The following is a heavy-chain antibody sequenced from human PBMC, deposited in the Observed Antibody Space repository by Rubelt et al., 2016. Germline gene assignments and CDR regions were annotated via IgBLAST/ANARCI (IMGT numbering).Heavy chain of an antibody. J-gene: IGHJ4*02. CDR3: ARGGYYDSSGYRLLDY. V-gene: IGHV3-30*04. Sequence: QVQLVESGGGVVQPGGSLRLSCAASGFTFSSYAMHWVRQAPGKGLEWVAVLSYDGSNKYYADSGKGRFTISRDNAKNTLYLKMNSLRAEDTAVYYCARGGYYDSSGYRLLDYWGQGTLVTVSS. CDR1: GFTFSSYA. CDR2: LSYDGSNK. D-gene: IGHD3-22*01.